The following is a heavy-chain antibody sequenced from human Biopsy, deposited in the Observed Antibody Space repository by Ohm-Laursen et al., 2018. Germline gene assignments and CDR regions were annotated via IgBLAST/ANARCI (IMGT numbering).Heavy chain of an antibody. V-gene: IGHV3-23*01. J-gene: IGHJ5*01. D-gene: IGHD1-14*01. Sequence: SLRLSCTAPGFIFTDYTMNWVRQAPGKGLEWVAHIDVSDYNTYYADSVRGRFTISRDNSKQMVHLEINSLTADDTAVYYCVKQWGGYNFDSWGQGTLVTVSS. CDR2: IDVSDYNT. CDR3: VKQWGGYNFDS. CDR1: GFIFTDYT.